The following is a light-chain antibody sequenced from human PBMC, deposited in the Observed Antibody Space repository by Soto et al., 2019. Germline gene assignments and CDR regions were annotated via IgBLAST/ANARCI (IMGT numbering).Light chain of an antibody. V-gene: IGKV3-20*01. CDR3: QKYGRSPYT. CDR1: QTVNGNL. J-gene: IGKJ2*01. CDR2: GAS. Sequence: EIVLTQSPDTLSLSPGERATISCRASQTVNGNLLAWYQQRPGQAPRLLIYGASSRPGGIPDKFSGSGSGTDFTLTINRLEPEDFAVYYCQKYGRSPYTFAQGTKLEI.